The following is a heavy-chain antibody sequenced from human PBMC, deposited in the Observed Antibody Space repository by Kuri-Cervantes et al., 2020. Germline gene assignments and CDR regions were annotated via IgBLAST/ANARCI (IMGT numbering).Heavy chain of an antibody. CDR2: INHSGST. V-gene: IGHV4-34*01. CDR1: GGSFSGYY. J-gene: IGHJ4*02. CDR3: AGARGYYDILTGYYKGPDY. D-gene: IGHD3-9*01. Sequence: SETLSLTCAVYGGSFSGYYWSWIRQPPGKGLEWIGEINHSGSTNYNPSLKSRVTISVDTSKNQFSLKLSSVTAADTAVYYCAGARGYYDILTGYYKGPDYWGQETLVTVSS.